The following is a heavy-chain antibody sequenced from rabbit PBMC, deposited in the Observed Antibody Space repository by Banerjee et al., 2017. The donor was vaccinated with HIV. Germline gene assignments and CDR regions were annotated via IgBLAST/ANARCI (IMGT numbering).Heavy chain of an antibody. CDR1: GFSFSNKAV. CDR2: INAVTGKA. J-gene: IGHJ4*01. CDR3: ARDLVGVIGWNFYL. V-gene: IGHV1S45*01. Sequence: QEQLVESGGGLVKPEGSLKLSCTASGFSFSNKAVMCWVRQAPGKGLEWIACINAVTGKAVYASWAKGRFTISRTSSTTVTLQMTSLTAADTATHFCARDLVGVIGWNFYLWGPGTLVTVS. D-gene: IGHD2-1*01.